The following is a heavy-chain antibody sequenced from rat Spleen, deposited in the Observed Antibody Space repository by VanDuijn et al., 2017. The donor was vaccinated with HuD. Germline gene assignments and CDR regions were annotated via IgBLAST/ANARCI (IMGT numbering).Heavy chain of an antibody. CDR3: AKDGGTTRYYFDY. D-gene: IGHD1-5*01. Sequence: EVQLVESDGGLVQPGRSLKLSCAASGFTFSDYYMAWVRQAPTKGLEWVATISTGGGNTYYRDSVKGRFTISRDNAKNTLYLQMDSLRSEDTATYYCAKDGGTTRYYFDYWGQGVMVTVSS. V-gene: IGHV5-25*01. CDR2: ISTGGGNT. J-gene: IGHJ2*01. CDR1: GFTFSDYY.